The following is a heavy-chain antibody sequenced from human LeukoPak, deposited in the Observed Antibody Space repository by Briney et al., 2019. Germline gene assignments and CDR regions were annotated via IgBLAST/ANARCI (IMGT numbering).Heavy chain of an antibody. CDR1: GYTFTSYY. J-gene: IGHJ4*02. V-gene: IGHV1-46*01. CDR3: ARISNNYYDSSGYSGGFIY. CDR2: INPSGGST. Sequence: ASVKVSCKASGYTFTSYYMHWVRQAPGQGLEWMGIINPSGGSTSYAQKFQGRVTMTRDTSTSTVYMELSSLRSEDTAVYYCARISNNYYDSSGYSGGFIYWGQGTLVTVSS. D-gene: IGHD3-22*01.